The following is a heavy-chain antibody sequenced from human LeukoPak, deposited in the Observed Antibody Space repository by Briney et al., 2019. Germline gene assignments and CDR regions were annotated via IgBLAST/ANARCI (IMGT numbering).Heavy chain of an antibody. V-gene: IGHV3-23*01. J-gene: IGHJ4*02. CDR2: IGGTGGST. D-gene: IGHD6-6*01. CDR3: AKNTQYSGYYDC. Sequence: GGSLRLSCAASGFTFYTYAMSWVRQAPGKGLEWVSAIGGTGGSTFYADSVMGRFTISRDNSKNTLYLQMNSLRAEDTAVYYCAKNTQYSGYYDCWGQGTLVAVSS. CDR1: GFTFYTYA.